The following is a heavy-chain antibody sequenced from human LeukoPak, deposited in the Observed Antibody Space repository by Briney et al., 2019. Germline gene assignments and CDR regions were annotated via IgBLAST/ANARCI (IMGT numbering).Heavy chain of an antibody. CDR3: TRTRDYSGYYYYYGMDV. CDR1: GFTVSSNY. D-gene: IGHD4-11*01. CDR2: IYSAGYT. J-gene: IGHJ6*02. Sequence: GGCLRLSCAASGFTVSSNYMSWVRQAPGKGLEWVSVIYSAGYTYYADSVQGRCTISRDNSKNTVYLQMNSLRAEDTAVYYCTRTRDYSGYYYYYGMDVWGQGTTVTVSS. V-gene: IGHV3-66*01.